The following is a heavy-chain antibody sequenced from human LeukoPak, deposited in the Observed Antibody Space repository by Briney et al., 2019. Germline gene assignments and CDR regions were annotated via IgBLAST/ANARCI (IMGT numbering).Heavy chain of an antibody. CDR1: GYIFTGYY. D-gene: IGHD2-15*01. Sequence: VASVKVFCKASGYIFTGYYMHWVRQAPGQGLEWMGWINPNSGGTKYVQKFQGRVTMTKDTSISTAYMELSRLRSDDTAVHYCARDRGVDYCSGGSCSHYYYYMDVWGKGTTVTISS. CDR3: ARDRGVDYCSGGSCSHYYYYMDV. J-gene: IGHJ6*03. CDR2: INPNSGGT. V-gene: IGHV1-2*02.